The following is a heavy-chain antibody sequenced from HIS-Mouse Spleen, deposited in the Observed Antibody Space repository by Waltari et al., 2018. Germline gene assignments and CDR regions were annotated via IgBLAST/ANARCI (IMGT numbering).Heavy chain of an antibody. CDR1: GFTFSSYG. CDR2: ISYDGSNK. V-gene: IGHV3-30*18. Sequence: QVQLVESGGGVVQPGRSLRLSCAASGFTFSSYGMHWVSQAPGKGREWVAVISYDGSNKYYADSVKGRFTIARDNSKNTLYLQMNSLRAEDTAVYYCAKASSGWLDYWGQGTLVTVSS. D-gene: IGHD6-19*01. CDR3: AKASSGWLDY. J-gene: IGHJ4*02.